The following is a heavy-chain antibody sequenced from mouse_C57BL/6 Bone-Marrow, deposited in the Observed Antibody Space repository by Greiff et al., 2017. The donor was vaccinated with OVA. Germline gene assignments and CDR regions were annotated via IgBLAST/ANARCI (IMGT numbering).Heavy chain of an antibody. V-gene: IGHV1-9*01. D-gene: IGHD1-1*01. J-gene: IGHJ3*01. CDR2: ILPGSGST. CDR1: GYTFTGYW. CDR3: ARGGITTVVGPPWFAY. Sequence: QVQLQQSGAELMKPGASVKLSCKATGYTFTGYWIEWVKQRPGHGLEWIGEILPGSGSTNYNEKFKGKATFTADTSSNTAYMQLSSLTTEDSAIYFCARGGITTVVGPPWFAYWGQGTLVTVSA.